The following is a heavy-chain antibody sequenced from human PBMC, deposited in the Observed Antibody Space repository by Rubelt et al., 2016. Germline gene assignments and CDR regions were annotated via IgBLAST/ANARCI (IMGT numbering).Heavy chain of an antibody. CDR2: NYYSGST. D-gene: IGHD2-8*01. CDR1: GGSISSGGYY. J-gene: IGHJ5*02. Sequence: QVQLQESGPGLVKPSQTLSLTCTVSGGSISSGGYYWSWIRQHPGKGLEWIGYNYYSGSTYYNPSLKSVVTLTVDTSKKRVSLKLGSVAAADTAVYYWAGRGGMLKRFDPWGQGTLVTVSS. V-gene: IGHV4-31*01. CDR3: AGRGGMLKRFDP.